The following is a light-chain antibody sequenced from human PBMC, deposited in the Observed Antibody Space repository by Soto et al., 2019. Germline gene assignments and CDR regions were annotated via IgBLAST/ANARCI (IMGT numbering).Light chain of an antibody. J-gene: IGKJ4*02. V-gene: IGKV3-20*01. CDR3: QKFSSYPRT. Sequence: EFVLTQSPGTLSLSPGERATLSCRASQTDRNNYIAWYQQKPGQAPRLLIYDASSRATGIPDRSSGGGSGSDSTLYICGMATAYLPVYSCQKFSSYPRTVGGGTKVDSK. CDR1: QTDRNNY. CDR2: DAS.